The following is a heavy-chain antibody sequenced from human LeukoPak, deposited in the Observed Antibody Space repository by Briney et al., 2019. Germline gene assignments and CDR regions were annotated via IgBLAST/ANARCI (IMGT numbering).Heavy chain of an antibody. Sequence: AGGSLRLSCAASGFTFSRYGMHWVRQAPGKWLEWVAFIRYDGSNKYYADSVKGRFTISRDNSKNTLYLQMNSLRAEDTAVYYCARRETVTSPMDVWGKGTTVTVSS. CDR1: GFTFSRYG. V-gene: IGHV3-30*02. CDR3: ARRETVTSPMDV. J-gene: IGHJ6*03. D-gene: IGHD4-11*01. CDR2: IRYDGSNK.